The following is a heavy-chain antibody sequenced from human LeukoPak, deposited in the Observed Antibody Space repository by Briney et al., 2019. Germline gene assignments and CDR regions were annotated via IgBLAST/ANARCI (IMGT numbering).Heavy chain of an antibody. D-gene: IGHD3-10*01. V-gene: IGHV3-23*01. Sequence: PGGSLRLSCAASGFTFSSYAMSWVRQAPGKGLEWVSAISGSGGSTYYADSVKGRFTISRDNSKNTLYLQMNSLGAEDTAVCYCAKDLIYYYGSGSYYNPLFDYWGQGTLVTVSS. CDR2: ISGSGGST. J-gene: IGHJ4*02. CDR3: AKDLIYYYGSGSYYNPLFDY. CDR1: GFTFSSYA.